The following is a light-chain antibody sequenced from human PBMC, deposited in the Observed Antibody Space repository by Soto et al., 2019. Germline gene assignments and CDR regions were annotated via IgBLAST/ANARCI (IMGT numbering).Light chain of an antibody. CDR1: GTNVGAGYD. CDR2: ANT. CDR3: QSYDTSLSGYV. J-gene: IGLJ1*01. V-gene: IGLV1-40*01. Sequence: QAVVTQPPSVSGSPGQRVTISCTGSGTNVGAGYDLHWYQQDPGTAPKPLIYANTNRASGVPDRFSGSKSGTSASLPITGLQAEDEADYYCQSYDTSLSGYVFGPGTKVTVL.